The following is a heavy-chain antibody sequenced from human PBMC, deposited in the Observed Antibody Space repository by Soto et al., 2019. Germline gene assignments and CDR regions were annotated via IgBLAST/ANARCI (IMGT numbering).Heavy chain of an antibody. V-gene: IGHV4-59*02. CDR1: GDSVTNYF. J-gene: IGHJ4*02. CDR2: MYHGGRT. CDR3: ARDPGYCTNGVCPIFDF. Sequence: PXGTLCLTGTVSGDSVTNYFWSWIRQPPGKGLEWIGHMYHGGRTNYSPSLKSRVTMSLDSSKNQLSLNLSSVTAADTAVYFCARDPGYCTNGVCPIFDFWGQGVLVTVSS. D-gene: IGHD2-8*01.